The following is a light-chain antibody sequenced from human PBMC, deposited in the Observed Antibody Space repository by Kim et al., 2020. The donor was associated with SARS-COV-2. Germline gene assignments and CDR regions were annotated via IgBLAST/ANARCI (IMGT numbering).Light chain of an antibody. V-gene: IGKV1-39*01. Sequence: ASVGDRVTITCRASQSISSYLNWYQQKPGKAPKLLIYAASSLQSGVPSRFSGSGSGTDFTLPISSLQPEDFATYYCQQSYSTPITFGPGTTVDIK. J-gene: IGKJ3*01. CDR1: QSISSY. CDR3: QQSYSTPIT. CDR2: AAS.